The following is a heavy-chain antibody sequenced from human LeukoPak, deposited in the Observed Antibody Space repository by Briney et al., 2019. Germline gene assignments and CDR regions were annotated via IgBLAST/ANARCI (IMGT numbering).Heavy chain of an antibody. Sequence: PSETLSLTCAVYGGSFSDYYRSWIRQPPGKGLEWIGEINHSGSTNYNPSLKSRVTISVDTSKNQFSLKVRSVTAADTAVYYRARGRGVFGVLSVYYYYYMDVWGKGTTVSVSS. CDR2: INHSGST. CDR3: ARGRGVFGVLSVYYYYYMDV. D-gene: IGHD3-3*01. V-gene: IGHV4-34*01. J-gene: IGHJ6*03. CDR1: GGSFSDYY.